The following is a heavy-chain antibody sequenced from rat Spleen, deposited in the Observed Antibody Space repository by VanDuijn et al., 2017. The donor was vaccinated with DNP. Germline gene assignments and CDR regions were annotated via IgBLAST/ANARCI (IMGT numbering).Heavy chain of an antibody. CDR3: ASGPNGYNYFDY. D-gene: IGHD1-2*01. Sequence: DVQLQESGPGLVKPSQSLSLTCSVTGSSIASNYWDWIRKFPGNKMEWIGHISHSGDTKYNPSLKSRISITRDTSKNQFFLQVNSVTTEDTATYYCASGPNGYNYFDYWGQGVMVTVSS. J-gene: IGHJ2*01. CDR1: GSSIASNY. CDR2: ISHSGDT. V-gene: IGHV3-1*01.